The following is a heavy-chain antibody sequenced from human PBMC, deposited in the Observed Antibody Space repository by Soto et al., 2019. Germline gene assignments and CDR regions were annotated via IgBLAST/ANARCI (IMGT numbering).Heavy chain of an antibody. D-gene: IGHD3-10*01. Sequence: EVQLVESGGGLVQPGGSLRLSCVASGFTVTTNYMSWVRQPPGKGLEWVSVVYSGGSTYYADSVKGRFTVSRDNAKNTLYLQMNSLRAEDTAVYYCARDFSGKSDAFDIWGQGTVVTVSS. J-gene: IGHJ3*02. V-gene: IGHV3-66*01. CDR2: VYSGGST. CDR3: ARDFSGKSDAFDI. CDR1: GFTVTTNY.